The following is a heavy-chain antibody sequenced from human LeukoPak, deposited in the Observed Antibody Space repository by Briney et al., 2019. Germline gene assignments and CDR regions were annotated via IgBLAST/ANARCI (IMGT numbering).Heavy chain of an antibody. CDR1: GYIFTSYH. CDR3: AREAVAGTRAD. V-gene: IGHV1-46*04. CDR2: INPSGGGA. J-gene: IGHJ4*02. Sequence: ASVKVSCKASGYIFTSYHMLWVRQAPGQGLEWMGIINPSGGGARYAQKLQGRITMTRDTSTSTVYMELSSLRPDDTAVYYCAREAVAGTRADWGQGTLVTVSS. D-gene: IGHD6-13*01.